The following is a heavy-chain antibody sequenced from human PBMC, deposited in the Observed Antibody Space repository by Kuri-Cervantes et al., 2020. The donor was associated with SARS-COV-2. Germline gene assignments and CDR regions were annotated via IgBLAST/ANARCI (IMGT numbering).Heavy chain of an antibody. D-gene: IGHD2-2*01. J-gene: IGHJ5*02. Sequence: SETLSLTCTVSGGSISSGSYYWSWIRQPAGKGLEWIGRIYTNGSTNYNPSLKSRVTTSVDTSKNQFSLKLSSVTAADTAVYYCARAAGPAARTSWFDPWGQGTLVTVSS. V-gene: IGHV4-61*02. CDR3: ARAAGPAARTSWFDP. CDR1: GGSISSGSYY. CDR2: IYTNGST.